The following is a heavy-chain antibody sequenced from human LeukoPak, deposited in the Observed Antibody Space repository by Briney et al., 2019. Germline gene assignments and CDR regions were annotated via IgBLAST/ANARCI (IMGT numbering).Heavy chain of an antibody. Sequence: GGSLRLSCAASGFTFSSYSMNWVRQAPGKGLEWVSSISSSSSYIYYADSVKGRFTISRDKAKNSLYLQMNSLRAEDTAVYYCARSGYCSSTSCYHLDYWGQGTLVTVSS. D-gene: IGHD2-2*01. CDR3: ARSGYCSSTSCYHLDY. CDR2: ISSSSSYI. CDR1: GFTFSSYS. V-gene: IGHV3-21*01. J-gene: IGHJ4*02.